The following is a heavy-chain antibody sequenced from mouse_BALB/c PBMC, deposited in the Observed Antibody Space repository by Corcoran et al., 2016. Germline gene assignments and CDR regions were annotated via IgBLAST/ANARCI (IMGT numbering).Heavy chain of an antibody. J-gene: IGHJ4*01. Sequence: VQLVESGGGVVQPGRSLRLSCAASGFTFSSYAMHWVRQAPGKGLEWVAVISYDGSNKYYADSVKGRFTISRDNSKNTLYLQMNSLRAEDTAVYYCARARYSYGYLQDYWGQGTLVTVSS. CDR1: GFTFSSYA. V-gene: IGHV5-17*01. D-gene: IGHD2-2*01. CDR3: ARARYSYGYLQDY. CDR2: ISYDGSNK.